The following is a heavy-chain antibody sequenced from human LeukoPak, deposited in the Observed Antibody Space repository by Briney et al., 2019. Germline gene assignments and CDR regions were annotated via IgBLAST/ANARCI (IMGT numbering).Heavy chain of an antibody. V-gene: IGHV3-23*01. CDR3: AKSGYNRFDY. Sequence: AGGSLRLSCAASGFTFSSSAMSWVRQAPGKGLEWVSTISGSGSGSSTYYADSVKGRFIISRDNSKNTLYLQMNSLRAEDTAVYYCAKSGYNRFDYWGQGTLVTVSS. CDR1: GFTFSSSA. CDR2: ISGSGSGSST. D-gene: IGHD5-24*01. J-gene: IGHJ4*02.